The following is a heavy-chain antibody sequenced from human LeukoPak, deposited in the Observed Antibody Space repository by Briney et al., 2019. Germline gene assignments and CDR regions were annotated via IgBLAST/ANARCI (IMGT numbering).Heavy chain of an antibody. J-gene: IGHJ5*02. CDR1: GYTFTSYG. D-gene: IGHD4-17*01. CDR3: ARVFYGDYNWFDP. Sequence: ASVKVSCKASGYTFTSYGISWVRQAPGQGLEWMGWISAYNGDTNYAQILQGRVTMTTDTSTSTAYMELRSLRSDDTAVYYCARVFYGDYNWFDPWRQGTLVTVSS. V-gene: IGHV1-18*01. CDR2: ISAYNGDT.